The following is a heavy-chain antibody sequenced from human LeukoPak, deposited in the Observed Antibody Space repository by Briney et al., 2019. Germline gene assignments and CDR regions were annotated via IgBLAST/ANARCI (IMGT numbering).Heavy chain of an antibody. V-gene: IGHV3-30*18. Sequence: GGSLRLSCRASRFSFSDYDMHWVRQAPGKGLAWVAVISSDGSRKHYGDSVKGRFTISRDNSESTLFLQMNSLRTDDTSVYFCAKYAYNWNAPDGFDMWGQGTMVIVSS. J-gene: IGHJ3*02. CDR1: RFSFSDYD. CDR2: ISSDGSRK. CDR3: AKYAYNWNAPDGFDM. D-gene: IGHD1-1*01.